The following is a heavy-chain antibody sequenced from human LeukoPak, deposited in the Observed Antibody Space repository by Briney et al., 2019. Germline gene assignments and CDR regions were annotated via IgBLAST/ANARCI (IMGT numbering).Heavy chain of an antibody. J-gene: IGHJ4*02. D-gene: IGHD3-22*01. V-gene: IGHV3-23*01. Sequence: GGSLRLSCAASGFTFRKYGMSWVRQAPGKGLEWVSAISGSGGSTYYADSVKGRFTISRDNSKNTLYLQMNSLRAEDTAVYYCAKGRAYYYDSSGYSYWGQGTLVTVSS. CDR2: ISGSGGST. CDR1: GFTFRKYG. CDR3: AKGRAYYYDSSGYSY.